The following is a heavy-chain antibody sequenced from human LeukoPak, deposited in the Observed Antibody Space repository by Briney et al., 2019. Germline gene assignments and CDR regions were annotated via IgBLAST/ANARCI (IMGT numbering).Heavy chain of an antibody. D-gene: IGHD2-15*01. V-gene: IGHV3-21*01. Sequence: GGSLRLSCVASGFTFRSFSMNWVRQPPGKGLEWVSSISSSSIYMNYADSLKGRFTISRDNAKNLLYLQMNTLRAEDTAVYYCARVQCSGGRCNDAFDIWGQGTMVTVSS. CDR1: GFTFRSFS. CDR2: ISSSSIYM. J-gene: IGHJ3*02. CDR3: ARVQCSGGRCNDAFDI.